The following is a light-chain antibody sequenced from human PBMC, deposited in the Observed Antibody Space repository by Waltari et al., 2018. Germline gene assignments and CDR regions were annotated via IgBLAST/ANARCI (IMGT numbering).Light chain of an antibody. CDR1: RSDSGGYEY. V-gene: IGLV2-14*03. CDR3: SSFTSSTTGI. CDR2: DVN. J-gene: IGLJ2*01. Sequence: SALTQPDSVSGSPGQSITISCSGIRSDSGGYEYVSWYQQHPGKAPKVIIYDVNNRPSGVSNRFSGSKSGSSASLTISGLQAEDEADYYCSSFTSSTTGIFGGGTKVTVL.